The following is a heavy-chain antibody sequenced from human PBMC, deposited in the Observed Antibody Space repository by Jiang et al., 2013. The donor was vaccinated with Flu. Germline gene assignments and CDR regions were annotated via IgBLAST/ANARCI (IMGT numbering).Heavy chain of an antibody. J-gene: IGHJ4*02. CDR3: ARDVQQWLDRLDY. CDR2: ISRSGSTI. V-gene: IGHV3-11*01. CDR1: GFTFSDYG. Sequence: QLVESGGGLVKPGGSLRLSCAASGFTFSDYGMTWIRQAPGKGLEWLSYISRSGSTIDYADSVRGRFTISRDNANNSLFLQMNSLRADDTAVYYCARDVQQWLDRLDYWGQGTLVTVSS. D-gene: IGHD6-19*01.